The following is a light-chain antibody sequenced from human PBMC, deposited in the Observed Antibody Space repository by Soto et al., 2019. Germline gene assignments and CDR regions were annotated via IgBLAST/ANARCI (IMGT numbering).Light chain of an antibody. CDR1: QTVSSDY. Sequence: EIVLTQSPGTLSLSPGATAILSCRASQTVSSDYVAWYQQKPGQAPRFLIYGASNRATGIPDRFGGSGSGTDFTLTITSLQPEDFASYYCLQHDTYPYTFGQGTKLEIK. CDR2: GAS. V-gene: IGKV3-20*01. J-gene: IGKJ2*01. CDR3: LQHDTYPYT.